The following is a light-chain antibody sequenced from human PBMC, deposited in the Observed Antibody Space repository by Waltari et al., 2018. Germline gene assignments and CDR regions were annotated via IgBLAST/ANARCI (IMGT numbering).Light chain of an antibody. J-gene: IGKJ1*01. CDR2: HAS. V-gene: IGKV3-20*01. Sequence: EIVLTQSPGTVALSPGDRATLPCRARQSVRIYLAWYQQKPGQAPRLLLYHASTRATGIPDRFSASGSGTDFSLTISRLEPEDFAMYYCQQYVESPATFGQGTKVEIK. CDR3: QQYVESPAT. CDR1: QSVRIY.